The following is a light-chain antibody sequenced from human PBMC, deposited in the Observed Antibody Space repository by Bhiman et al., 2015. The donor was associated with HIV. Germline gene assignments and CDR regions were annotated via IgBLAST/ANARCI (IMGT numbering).Light chain of an antibody. Sequence: QSALTQPASVSGSPGQSITISCTGTSSDVGGYNYVSWYQQYPGKAPKLMIYDVSNRPSGVSNRFSGSKSGNTASLTISGLQAEDEADYYCSSHTSSSLVVFGGGTKLTVL. CDR3: SSHTSSSLVV. CDR2: DVS. V-gene: IGLV2-14*03. CDR1: SSDVGGYNY. J-gene: IGLJ2*01.